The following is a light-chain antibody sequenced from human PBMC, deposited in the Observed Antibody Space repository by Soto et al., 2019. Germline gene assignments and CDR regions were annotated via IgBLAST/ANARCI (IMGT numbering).Light chain of an antibody. J-gene: IGKJ2*01. CDR2: GAS. Sequence: EIAMTQSPASLSVSPGDGATLSCRASQSVASNVAWYQQKPGQGPRLLIHGASTRAVGVPARFSGSGSGTDFTLTISSLQSEDFAVSYCQQYHNWPPQYTFGQGTKLQIK. CDR3: QQYHNWPPQYT. V-gene: IGKV3-15*01. CDR1: QSVASN.